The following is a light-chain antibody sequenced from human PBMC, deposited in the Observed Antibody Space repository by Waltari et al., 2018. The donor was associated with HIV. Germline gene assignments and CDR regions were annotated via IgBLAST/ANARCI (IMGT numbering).Light chain of an antibody. Sequence: QSALTQPASVSGSPGQSITISCSGTNSAVGGYNYVSWYQQHPGKAPKLIIFDVSHRPSGISNRFSGSKSGNTASLTISGRQAEDEADYYCSSYTRSTTLDAVFGTGTKVSVL. CDR2: DVS. CDR1: NSAVGGYNY. CDR3: SSYTRSTTLDAV. V-gene: IGLV2-14*03. J-gene: IGLJ1*01.